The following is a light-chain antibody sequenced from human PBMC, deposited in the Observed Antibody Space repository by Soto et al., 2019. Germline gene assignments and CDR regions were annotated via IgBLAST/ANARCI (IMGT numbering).Light chain of an antibody. CDR1: QSVSSNY. V-gene: IGKV3-20*01. J-gene: IGKJ1*01. CDR3: QQYGSSPTWT. Sequence: ESVLTQSPGTLSLSPGERATLSFSASQSVSSNYLAWYQQKPGQAPRLLIYGASTRATGIPDRFSGSGSGTDFTLTTSRLEPEDSAVYYCQQYGSSPTWTFGQGTKVDIK. CDR2: GAS.